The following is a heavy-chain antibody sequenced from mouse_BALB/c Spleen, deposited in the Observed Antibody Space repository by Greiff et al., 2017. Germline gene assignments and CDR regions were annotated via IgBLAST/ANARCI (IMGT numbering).Heavy chain of an antibody. J-gene: IGHJ3*01. Sequence: VQLQQSGAELVRSGASVKLSCTASGFNIKDYYMHWVKQRPEQGLEWIGWIDPANGNTKYDPKFQGKATITADTSSNTAYLQLSSLTSEDTAVYYCARRDGYYWFAYWGQGTLVTVSA. CDR3: ARRDGYYWFAY. CDR2: IDPANGNT. D-gene: IGHD2-3*01. V-gene: IGHV14-3*02. CDR1: GFNIKDYY.